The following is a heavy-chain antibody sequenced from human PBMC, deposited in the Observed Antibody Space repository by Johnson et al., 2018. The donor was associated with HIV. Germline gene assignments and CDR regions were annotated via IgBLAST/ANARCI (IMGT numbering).Heavy chain of an antibody. CDR1: GFIFSNYW. V-gene: IGHV3-74*01. J-gene: IGHJ3*02. CDR2: INSDGTAT. Sequence: VQLVESGGGLVQPGGSLRLSCAASGFIFSNYWMHWVRQVPGRGLVWVARINSDGTATSYADPVKGRLTISRDNAKSTLYLEMNSLRADDMAVYYCTREGPSERAGFDIGGQGTVVTVSS. CDR3: TREGPSERAGFDI.